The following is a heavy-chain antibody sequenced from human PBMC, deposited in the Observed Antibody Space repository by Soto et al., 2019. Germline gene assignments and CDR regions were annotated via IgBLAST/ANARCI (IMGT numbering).Heavy chain of an antibody. CDR1: GFTFSSYA. CDR2: ISGSGGST. D-gene: IGHD4-17*01. CDR3: VMIPDYGVITPFDY. Sequence: GGSLRLSCAASGFTFSSYAMSWVRQAPGKGLEWVSAISGSGGSTYYADSVKGRFTISRDNSKNTLYLQMNSLRAEDTAVYYCVMIPDYGVITPFDYWGQGTLVTVSS. V-gene: IGHV3-23*01. J-gene: IGHJ4*02.